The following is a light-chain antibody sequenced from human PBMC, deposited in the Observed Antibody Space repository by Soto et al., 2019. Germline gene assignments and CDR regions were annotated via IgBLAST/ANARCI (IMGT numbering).Light chain of an antibody. CDR2: GAS. Sequence: EIVMTQSPGTLSLSPGERATLSCRASQSVSSRLAWYQQKPGQAPRLLISGASSRATGIPDRFSGSGSGTDFTVTMSRLEPEDFALYYCQHYVERSPITFGQGTRLEIK. J-gene: IGKJ5*01. V-gene: IGKV3-20*01. CDR1: QSVSSR. CDR3: QHYVERSPIT.